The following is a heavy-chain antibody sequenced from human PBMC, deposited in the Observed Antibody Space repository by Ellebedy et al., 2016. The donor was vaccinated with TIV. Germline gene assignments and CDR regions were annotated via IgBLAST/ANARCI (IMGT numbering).Heavy chain of an antibody. CDR2: IDPSDGST. CDR1: GYSFTTYY. J-gene: IGHJ4*02. CDR3: SRGRGVGETADF. Sequence: AASVKVSCKASGYSFTTYYIHWVRQSPGHGLEWLGLIDPSDGSTTSPLKFRARITMTTDTSTDTLYMEMSSLRNDDTAVYYCSRGRGVGETADFWGQGTPVTVSS. V-gene: IGHV1-46*01. D-gene: IGHD1-26*01.